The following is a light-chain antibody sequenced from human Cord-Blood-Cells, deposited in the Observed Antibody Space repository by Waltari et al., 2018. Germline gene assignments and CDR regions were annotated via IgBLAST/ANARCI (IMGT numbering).Light chain of an antibody. CDR1: SSNIGSNY. CDR2: RNN. V-gene: IGLV1-47*01. Sequence: QSVLTQPPSASGTPGQRVTISCSGSSSNIGSNYVYWYRQLPGTAPKLLIYRNNQRPSGVPDRFSGSKSGTSASLAISGLRSEDDADYYCAAWDDSLSGPVFGGGTKLTVL. CDR3: AAWDDSLSGPV. J-gene: IGLJ3*02.